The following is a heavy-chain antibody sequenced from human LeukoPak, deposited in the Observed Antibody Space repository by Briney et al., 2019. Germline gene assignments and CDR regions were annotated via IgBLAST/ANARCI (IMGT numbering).Heavy chain of an antibody. Sequence: PGGSLRLSCAASGFTFSSYAMSWVRQAPGKGLEWVSAISGSGGSTYYADSVKGRFTISRDNSKNTLYLQMNSLRAEDTAVYYCAKTRSYSSSLYSRYYFDYWGQGTLVTVSS. V-gene: IGHV3-23*01. D-gene: IGHD6-13*01. CDR3: AKTRSYSSSLYSRYYFDY. J-gene: IGHJ4*02. CDR2: ISGSGGST. CDR1: GFTFSSYA.